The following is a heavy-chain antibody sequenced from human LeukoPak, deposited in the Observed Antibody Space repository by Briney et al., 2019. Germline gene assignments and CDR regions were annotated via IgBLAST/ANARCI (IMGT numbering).Heavy chain of an antibody. CDR3: ARARTTRGFDY. CDR1: GFTFNSYG. J-gene: IGHJ4*02. V-gene: IGHV3-33*01. CDR2: IWYDGSNK. Sequence: QPGGSLRLSCAASGFTFNSYGIHWVRQAPGKGLEWVAFIWYDGSNKYYADSVKGRFTISRENSKNTLYLQMNSLRAEDTAVYYRARARTTRGFDYWGQGTLVTVSS. D-gene: IGHD4-17*01.